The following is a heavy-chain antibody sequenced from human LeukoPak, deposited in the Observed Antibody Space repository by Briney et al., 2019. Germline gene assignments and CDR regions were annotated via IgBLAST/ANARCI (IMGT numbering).Heavy chain of an antibody. CDR3: ARGPKHDTFDI. V-gene: IGHV5-51*01. Sequence: GESLKISCKGSGYSFTSYWIGWVRQMPGKGLECMGIIYPGDSDTRYSPSFQGQVTISADKSISTAYLQWSCLKASDTAIYYCARGPKHDTFDIWGQGTMVTVSS. J-gene: IGHJ3*02. CDR2: IYPGDSDT. CDR1: GYSFTSYW.